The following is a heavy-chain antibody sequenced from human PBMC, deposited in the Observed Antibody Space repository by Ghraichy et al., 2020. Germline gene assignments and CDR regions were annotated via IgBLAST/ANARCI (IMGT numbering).Heavy chain of an antibody. J-gene: IGHJ6*02. CDR2: ISGSGGTA. V-gene: IGHV3-23*01. CDR3: AKAGYWTGDGCPAYYFYGMDV. Sequence: GGSLRLSCAASGFTFSDYAMAWVRQAPGKGLEWVSAISGSGGTALYADSLKGRFTISRDNSKNTLYLQMHSQGVEETALYYFAKAGYWTGDGCPAYYFYGMDVWGQGTTVTVSS. CDR1: GFTFSDYA. D-gene: IGHD2-8*02.